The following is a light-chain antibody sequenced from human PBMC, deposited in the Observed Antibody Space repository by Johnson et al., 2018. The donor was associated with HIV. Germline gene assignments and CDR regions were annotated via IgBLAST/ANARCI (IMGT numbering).Light chain of an antibody. CDR3: GTWDCSGGV. Sequence: QSVLTQPPSVSAAPGQKVTISCSGSSSDMGNYAVSWYQQLPGTAPKLLIYENNKRPSGIPDRFPGSMSGTSATLGITALWPEYAADDYFGTWDCSGGVFGTGTKVPVL. V-gene: IGLV1-41*01. CDR2: ENN. J-gene: IGLJ1*01. CDR1: SSDMGNYA.